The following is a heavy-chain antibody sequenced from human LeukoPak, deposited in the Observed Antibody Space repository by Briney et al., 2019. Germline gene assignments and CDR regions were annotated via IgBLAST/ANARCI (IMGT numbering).Heavy chain of an antibody. CDR2: VYSGGST. D-gene: IGHD4/OR15-4a*01. V-gene: IGHV3-66*01. Sequence: GGSLRLSCAASGFTLSSNYMSWVRQAPGTGLEWVSVVYSGGSTYYADSVKGRFTISRDNSKNTLYLQMNSLRADDTAVYYCATEPPDDIADYGPFDYWGQGTLVTVSS. CDR3: ATEPPDDIADYGPFDY. J-gene: IGHJ4*02. CDR1: GFTLSSNY.